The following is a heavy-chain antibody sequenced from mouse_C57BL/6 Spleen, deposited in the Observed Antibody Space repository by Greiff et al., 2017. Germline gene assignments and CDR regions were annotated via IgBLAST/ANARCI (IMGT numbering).Heavy chain of an antibody. CDR2: ISDGGSYT. V-gene: IGHV5-4*01. Sequence: EVMLVESGGGLVKPGGSLKLSCAASGFTFSSYAMSWVRQTPEKRLEWVATISDGGSYTYYPDNVKGRFTISRDNAKNNLYLQMSHLKSEDTAMYYCAREGVTRCMDYWGQGTSVTVSS. D-gene: IGHD2-2*01. CDR3: AREGVTRCMDY. CDR1: GFTFSSYA. J-gene: IGHJ4*01.